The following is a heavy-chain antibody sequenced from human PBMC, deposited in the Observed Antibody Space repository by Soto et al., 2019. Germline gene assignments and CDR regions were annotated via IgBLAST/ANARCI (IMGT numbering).Heavy chain of an antibody. D-gene: IGHD6-13*01. J-gene: IGHJ6*02. CDR3: ARDPYSSSSPGGMDV. Sequence: ASVKVSCKASGYTFTSYGISWVRQAPGQGLEWMGWINPNSGGTNYAQKFQGRVTMTRDTSISTAYMELSRLRSDDTAVYYCARDPYSSSSPGGMDVWGQGTTVTVSS. CDR2: INPNSGGT. V-gene: IGHV1-2*02. CDR1: GYTFTSYG.